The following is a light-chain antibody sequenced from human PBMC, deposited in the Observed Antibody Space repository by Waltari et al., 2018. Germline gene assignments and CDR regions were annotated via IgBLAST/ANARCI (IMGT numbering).Light chain of an antibody. V-gene: IGKV3-20*01. CDR1: QSVSRSY. CDR3: QQYDTSSLT. Sequence: EIVLTQSPGTLSISPGERATLSCRASQSVSRSYLAWYQRKPGQAPRLLIYGASSRATGIPDRFSGSGSGTDFTLTISRLEPEDLAVYYCQQYDTSSLTFGGGTKVEI. CDR2: GAS. J-gene: IGKJ4*01.